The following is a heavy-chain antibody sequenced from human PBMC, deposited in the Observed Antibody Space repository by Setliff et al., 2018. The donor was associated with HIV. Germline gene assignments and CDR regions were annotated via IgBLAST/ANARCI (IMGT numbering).Heavy chain of an antibody. CDR3: ASSAGAVPTTAPYGDYYYYFYMDV. V-gene: IGHV1-69*05. CDR2: IIPIFGTP. Sequence: SVKVSCKASGGIFSRFAFSWVRQAPGQGLEWMGGIIPIFGTPNYAQKFQGRVTITTDESTNTVYMELYSLTSEDTAIYYCASSAGAVPTTAPYGDYYYYFYMDVWGKGTTVTGSS. CDR1: GGIFSRFA. J-gene: IGHJ6*03. D-gene: IGHD1-1*01.